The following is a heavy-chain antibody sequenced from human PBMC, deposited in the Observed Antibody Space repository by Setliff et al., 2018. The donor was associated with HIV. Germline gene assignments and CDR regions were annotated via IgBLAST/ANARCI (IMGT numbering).Heavy chain of an antibody. CDR1: GFSFNSYG. V-gene: IGHV3-33*08. Sequence: GGSLRLSCTFYGFSFNSYGMHWVRQAPGKGLEWVASIWYDERHKFYANSVKGRFTISRDNPKRTLYLQIDSLRVEDTAVYYCARGRKELLFARRDTGFDYWGQGTLVTVSS. D-gene: IGHD2-21*02. J-gene: IGHJ4*02. CDR3: ARGRKELLFARRDTGFDY. CDR2: IWYDERHK.